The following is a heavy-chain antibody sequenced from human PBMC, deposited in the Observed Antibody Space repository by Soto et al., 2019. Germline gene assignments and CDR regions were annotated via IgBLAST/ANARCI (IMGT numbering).Heavy chain of an antibody. CDR2: IYTSGST. D-gene: IGHD3-3*01. CDR1: GGSISSYY. V-gene: IGHV4-4*07. J-gene: IGHJ6*02. Sequence: SETLSLTCTVSGGSISSYYWSWIRQPAGKGLEWIGRIYTSGSTNYNPSLKSRVTMSVDTSKNQFSLKLSSVTAADTAVYYCATGVPRTNSYYYYGMDVWGQGTTVTVSS. CDR3: ATGVPRTNSYYYYGMDV.